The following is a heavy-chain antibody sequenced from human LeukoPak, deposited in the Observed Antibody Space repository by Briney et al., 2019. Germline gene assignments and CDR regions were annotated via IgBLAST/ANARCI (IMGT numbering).Heavy chain of an antibody. CDR3: AREDYYGSGSYMRYFYYYDMDV. J-gene: IGHJ6*04. Sequence: PGGSLRLSCAASGFTFSSYGMNWVRQAPGEGLEWVSYISSSDSLKYYADSVKGRFTISRDNAKNSLYLQMNSLRAEDTAVYYCAREDYYGSGSYMRYFYYYDMDVWGKGTTVTDSS. CDR2: ISSSDSLK. D-gene: IGHD3-10*01. V-gene: IGHV3-48*03. CDR1: GFTFSSYG.